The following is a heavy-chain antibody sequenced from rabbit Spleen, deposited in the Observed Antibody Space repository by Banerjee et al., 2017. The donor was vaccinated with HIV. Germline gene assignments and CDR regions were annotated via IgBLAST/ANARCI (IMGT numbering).Heavy chain of an antibody. V-gene: IGHV1S45*01. J-gene: IGHJ4*01. Sequence: QEQLVESGGGLVQPEGSLTLTCKASGFSFSDRDVMCWVRQAPGKGLEWIACINAATAKPVYATWAKGRFTISRTSSTTVTLRMTRLTAADRATYFCARDLLGVIGWNFYLWGPGTLVTVS. CDR1: GFSFSDRDV. CDR3: ARDLLGVIGWNFYL. D-gene: IGHD1-1*01. CDR2: INAATAKP.